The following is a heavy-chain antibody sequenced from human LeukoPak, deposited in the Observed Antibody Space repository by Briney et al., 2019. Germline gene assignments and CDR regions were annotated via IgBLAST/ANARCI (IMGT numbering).Heavy chain of an antibody. V-gene: IGHV3-21*01. CDR1: GFIFSNYS. J-gene: IGHJ4*02. D-gene: IGHD5-18*01. Sequence: GGSLRLSCAASGFIFSNYSMNWVRQAPGKGLEWVSPISGSSYYIYYAESVKGRFTLSRDNTKNSLYLQMNSLRAEDTAVYYCARGGLGGYSYEKTSPFDYWGQGTLVTVSS. CDR2: ISGSSYYI. CDR3: ARGGLGGYSYEKTSPFDY.